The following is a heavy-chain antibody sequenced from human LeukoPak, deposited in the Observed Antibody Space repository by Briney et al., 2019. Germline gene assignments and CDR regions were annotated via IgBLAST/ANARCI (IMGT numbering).Heavy chain of an antibody. CDR1: GFTFSDYY. CDR2: ISSSGSTI. CDR3: AVTRSYYFDY. D-gene: IGHD2-21*02. V-gene: IGHV3-11*01. Sequence: PGGSLRLSCAASGFTFSDYYMSWIRQAPGKGLERVSYISSSGSTIYYADSVKGRFTISRDNAKNSLYLQMNSLRAEDRAVYHCAVTRSYYFDYWGQGTLVTVSS. J-gene: IGHJ4*02.